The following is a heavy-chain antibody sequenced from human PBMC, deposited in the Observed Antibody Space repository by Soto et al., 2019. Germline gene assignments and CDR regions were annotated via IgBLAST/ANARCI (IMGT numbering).Heavy chain of an antibody. Sequence: QVQLQESGPGLVKPSQTLSLTCTVSGGSISSGDYYWSWIRQPPGKGLEWIGYIYYSGSTYYNPSLQSRVTTTVETSKDQLSLKLSSVTAAGKDVYCCARGCWGGNWFDAWGQGIMVTVSS. J-gene: IGHJ5*02. V-gene: IGHV4-30-4*01. CDR1: GGSISSGDYY. D-gene: IGHD3-16*01. CDR2: IYYSGST. CDR3: ARGCWGGNWFDA.